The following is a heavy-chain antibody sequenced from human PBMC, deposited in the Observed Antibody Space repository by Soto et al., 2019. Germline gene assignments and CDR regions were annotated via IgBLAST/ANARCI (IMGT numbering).Heavy chain of an antibody. CDR2: ISYDGSNK. CDR3: AMDQWSRDRYYLDY. Sequence: QVQLVESGGGVVQPGRSLRLSCAASGFTFSSYGMHWVRQAPGKGLEWVAVISYDGSNKYYADSVKGSFTSPRDNSKNTLSLQRNSLRAEYTAVYYCAMDQWSRDRYYLDYWGQGTMVMVSS. V-gene: IGHV3-30*03. CDR1: GFTFSSYG. D-gene: IGHD6-19*01. J-gene: IGHJ4*02.